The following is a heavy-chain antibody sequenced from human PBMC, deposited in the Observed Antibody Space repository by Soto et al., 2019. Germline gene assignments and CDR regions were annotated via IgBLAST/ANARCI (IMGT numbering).Heavy chain of an antibody. J-gene: IGHJ6*02. CDR3: VSRRYYYYGMDV. CDR1: GGSFSGYY. Sequence: SETLSLTCAVYGGSFSGYYWSWIRQPPGRGLEWIGEINHSGSTNYNPSLKSRVTISVDTSKNQFSLKLSSVTAADTAFYYCVSRRYYYYGMDVWGQGTTVTVSS. V-gene: IGHV4-34*01. CDR2: INHSGST.